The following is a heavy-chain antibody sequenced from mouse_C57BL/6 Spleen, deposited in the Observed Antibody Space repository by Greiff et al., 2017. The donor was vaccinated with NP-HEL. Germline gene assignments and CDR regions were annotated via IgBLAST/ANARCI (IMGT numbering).Heavy chain of an antibody. CDR1: GYTFPSSW. D-gene: IGHD3-2*02. CDR2: IDPSDSDT. CDR3: ARGSSGYGYAMDY. J-gene: IGHJ4*01. Sequence: VQLQQPGAELVRPGSSVKLSCKASGYTFPSSWLHWVKQRPIQGLEWIGNIDPSDSDTPSNQKLKDKATLTVDKSSSTAYMQRSSRTSEDSAVYYCARGSSGYGYAMDYWGQGTSVTVSS. V-gene: IGHV1-52*01.